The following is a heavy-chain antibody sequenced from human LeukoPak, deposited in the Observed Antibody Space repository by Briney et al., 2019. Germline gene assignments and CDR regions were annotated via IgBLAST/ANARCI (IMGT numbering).Heavy chain of an antibody. CDR1: GFTVSSNY. J-gene: IGHJ4*02. Sequence: GGSLRLSCSASGFTVSSNYMSWVRQAPGKGLEWVSVIYSGGSTYYADSVKGRFTISRDNSKNTLYLQMNSLRAEDTAAYYCARDFVDTAMVTPGYWGQGTLVTVSS. D-gene: IGHD5-18*01. V-gene: IGHV3-53*05. CDR3: ARDFVDTAMVTPGY. CDR2: IYSGGST.